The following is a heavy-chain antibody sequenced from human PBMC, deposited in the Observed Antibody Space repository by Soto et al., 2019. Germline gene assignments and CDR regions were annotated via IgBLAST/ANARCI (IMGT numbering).Heavy chain of an antibody. J-gene: IGHJ6*02. CDR2: IYHSGFT. Sequence: QVQLQESGPGLVKPSGTLSLTCAVSGDSISSGNWWNWVRQSPGKGLEWIAEIYHSGFTNYNPSRKSRVTISVDKSKNQFSLNLNSVTAADTAVYYCARLGTTVTHGDVWGQGTTVTVSS. D-gene: IGHD4-17*01. CDR1: GDSISSGNW. V-gene: IGHV4-4*02. CDR3: ARLGTTVTHGDV.